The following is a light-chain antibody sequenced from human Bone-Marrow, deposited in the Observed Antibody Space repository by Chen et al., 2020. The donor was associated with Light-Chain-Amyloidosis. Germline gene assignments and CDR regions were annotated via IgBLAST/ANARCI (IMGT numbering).Light chain of an antibody. CDR3: SSFTSSSSYV. CDR2: AVS. V-gene: IGLV2-14*01. CDR1: SGDVGTYNY. J-gene: IGLJ1*01. Sequence: SALTQPASVSGSPGQSITISCPGTSGDVGTYNYVSWYQQHPGNAPKVMIYAVSNRPSGVSNRFSGSKSGNTASLTISGLQAEDEADYYCSSFTSSSSYVFGPGTKVTVL.